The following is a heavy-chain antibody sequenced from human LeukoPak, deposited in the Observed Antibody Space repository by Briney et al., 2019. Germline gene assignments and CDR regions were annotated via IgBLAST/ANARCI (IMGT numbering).Heavy chain of an antibody. V-gene: IGHV4-39*01. CDR1: GGSISSSSYY. D-gene: IGHD2-21*01. J-gene: IGHJ6*03. CDR2: IYYSGST. CDR3: ARRIFSLGVHYYYYYMDV. Sequence: PSETLSLTCTVSGGSISSSSYYWGWVRQPPGKGLEWIGSIYYSGSTYYNPSLKSRVTISVDTSKNQFSLKLSSVTAADTAVYYCARRIFSLGVHYYYYYMDVWGKGTTVTISS.